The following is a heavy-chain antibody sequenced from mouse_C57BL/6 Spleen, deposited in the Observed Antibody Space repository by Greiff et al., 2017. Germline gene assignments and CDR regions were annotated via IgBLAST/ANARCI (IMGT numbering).Heavy chain of an antibody. CDR3: AREFITTVVEGYFDV. CDR1: GYTFTSYT. V-gene: IGHV1-4*01. D-gene: IGHD1-1*01. Sequence: QVTLKESGAELARPGASVKMSCKASGYTFTSYTMHWVKQRPGQGLEWIGYINPSSGYTKYNQKFKDKATLTADKSSSTAYMQLSSLTSEDSAVYYCAREFITTVVEGYFDVWGTGTTVTVSS. CDR2: INPSSGYT. J-gene: IGHJ1*03.